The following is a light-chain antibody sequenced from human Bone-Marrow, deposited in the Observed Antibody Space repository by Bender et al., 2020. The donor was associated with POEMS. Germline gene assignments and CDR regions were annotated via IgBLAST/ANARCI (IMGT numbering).Light chain of an antibody. CDR2: SSH. CDR3: AVWDDSLNGWV. CDR1: SSNIGAHA. V-gene: IGLV1-44*01. Sequence: QSVLTQPPSASGTPGQRVTISCSGGSSNIGAHAVNWYQPLPGTAPKLLIYSSHRRPSEVPDRFSGSRSGTSASLAISGLQSEDEADYYCAVWDDSLNGWVFGGGTQLTVL. J-gene: IGLJ3*02.